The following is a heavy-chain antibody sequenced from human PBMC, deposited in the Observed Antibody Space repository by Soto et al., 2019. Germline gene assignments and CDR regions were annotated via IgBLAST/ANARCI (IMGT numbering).Heavy chain of an antibody. CDR3: VGGQYYFDY. Sequence: QVQLVESGGGVVQPGRSLRLSCAASGFPFTTYGMHWVREGPGKGLEWVAVISYDGSNKFYADSVKGRFTISRDNSKNTLDVQMNSLRPEDTALYYCVGGQYYFDYRGQGTLVTASS. D-gene: IGHD6-25*01. CDR2: ISYDGSNK. CDR1: GFPFTTYG. V-gene: IGHV3-30*03. J-gene: IGHJ4*02.